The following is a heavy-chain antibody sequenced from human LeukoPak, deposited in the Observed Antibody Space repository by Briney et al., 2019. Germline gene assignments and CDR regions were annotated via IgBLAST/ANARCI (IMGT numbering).Heavy chain of an antibody. Sequence: SETLSLTCTVSGASFSSYYWSWLRQPPGKGLEWIAYISYNGNTRYNPSLKSRVTISVDTSKTQFSLKVTSVTAADTAVYYCARAPRDRGYCGATSCFEYMDVWGRGTTVTISS. V-gene: IGHV4-59*01. D-gene: IGHD2-2*01. CDR2: ISYNGNT. J-gene: IGHJ6*03. CDR3: ARAPRDRGYCGATSCFEYMDV. CDR1: GASFSSYY.